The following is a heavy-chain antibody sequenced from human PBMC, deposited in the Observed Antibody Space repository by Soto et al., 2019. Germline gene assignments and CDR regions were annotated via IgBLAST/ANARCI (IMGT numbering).Heavy chain of an antibody. Sequence: PSETLSLTCAVSGGSISSGGYSWSWIRQPPGKGLEWIGYIYHSGSTYYNPSLKSRVTISVDRSKNQFSLKLSSVTAADTAVYYCARGRGRYSYGYPWFDPWGQGTLVTVSS. CDR3: ARGRGRYSYGYPWFDP. D-gene: IGHD5-18*01. CDR1: GGSISSGGYS. J-gene: IGHJ5*02. V-gene: IGHV4-30-2*01. CDR2: IYHSGST.